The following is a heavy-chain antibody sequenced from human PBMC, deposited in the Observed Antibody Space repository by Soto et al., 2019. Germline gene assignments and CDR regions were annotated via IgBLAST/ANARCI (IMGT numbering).Heavy chain of an antibody. CDR2: ISSYGHT. V-gene: IGHV1-18*01. CDR3: ARDGAVAGDNWFDP. Sequence: ASVKVSCKASGYTFNRYSLSWVRQAPGQGLEWMGWISSYGHTNHAQKFRPRVTMTIDTFTGTAYMEMRSLRSDDTAVYYCARDGAVAGDNWFDPWGQGTLVTVSS. D-gene: IGHD6-19*01. J-gene: IGHJ5*02. CDR1: GYTFNRYS.